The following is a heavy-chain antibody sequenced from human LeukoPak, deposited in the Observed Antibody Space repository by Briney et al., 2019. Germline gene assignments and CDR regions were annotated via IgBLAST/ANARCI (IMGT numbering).Heavy chain of an antibody. V-gene: IGHV3-74*01. CDR2: IDSDGSTT. CDR1: GFTFSDYW. CDR3: ARGYYSANGGGNEH. J-gene: IGHJ1*01. Sequence: GGSLRLPCGASGFTFSDYWMHWVRQGPGKGLVWVSRIDSDGSTTDYADSVKGRFTISRDNAKNTVYLQLNSLRAEDTAMYYCARGYYSANGGGNEHWGQGTLVTVSS. D-gene: IGHD4/OR15-4a*01.